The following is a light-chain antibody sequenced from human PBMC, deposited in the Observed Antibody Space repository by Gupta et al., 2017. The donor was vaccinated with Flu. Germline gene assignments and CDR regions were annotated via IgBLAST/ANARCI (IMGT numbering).Light chain of an antibody. Sequence: GERATLTCRASQSVSSSYLAWYQQKPGQAPRLLIYGASSRATGIPDRFSGSGSGTDFTLTISRLEPEDFAVYYCQQYGSSPLTFGGGTKVEIK. J-gene: IGKJ4*01. CDR2: GAS. V-gene: IGKV3-20*01. CDR3: QQYGSSPLT. CDR1: QSVSSSY.